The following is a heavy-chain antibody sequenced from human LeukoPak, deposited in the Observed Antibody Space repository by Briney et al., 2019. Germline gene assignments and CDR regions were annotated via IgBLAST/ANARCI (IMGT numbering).Heavy chain of an antibody. Sequence: GGSLRLSCSASGFTFSSYSMNWVRQAPGKGLEWVSSISSSSSYIYYADSVKGRFTTSRDNAKNSLYLQMNSLRAGDTAVYYCARGSYYDSSGYYYALFDYWGQGTLVTVSS. J-gene: IGHJ4*02. CDR1: GFTFSSYS. CDR3: ARGSYYDSSGYYYALFDY. CDR2: ISSSSSYI. D-gene: IGHD3-22*01. V-gene: IGHV3-21*01.